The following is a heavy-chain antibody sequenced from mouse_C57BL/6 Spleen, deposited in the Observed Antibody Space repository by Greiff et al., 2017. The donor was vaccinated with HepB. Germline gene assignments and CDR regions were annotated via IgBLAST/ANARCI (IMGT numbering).Heavy chain of an antibody. CDR3: ARSTTVVATRGKYYYAMDY. V-gene: IGHV2-2*01. D-gene: IGHD1-1*01. Sequence: VKLMESGPGLVQPSQSLSITCTVSGFSLTSYGVHWVRQSPGKGLEWLGVIWSGGSTDYNAAFISRLSISKDNSKSQVFFKMNSLQADDTAIYYCARSTTVVATRGKYYYAMDYWGQGTSVTVSS. J-gene: IGHJ4*01. CDR1: GFSLTSYG. CDR2: IWSGGST.